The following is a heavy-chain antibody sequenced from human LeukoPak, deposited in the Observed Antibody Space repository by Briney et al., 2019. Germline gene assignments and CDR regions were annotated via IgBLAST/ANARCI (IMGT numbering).Heavy chain of an antibody. Sequence: GGSLRLSCVASGFTFSTYAMSWVRQAPGKGLKWVSVISGSGVNTDYADSVKGRFTVSRDNSKNTLYLEMNSLSAEDAAAYYCGFSYGYGAFDVWGRGTMVTVSS. CDR3: GFSYGYGAFDV. D-gene: IGHD3-16*01. CDR1: GFTFSTYA. J-gene: IGHJ3*01. CDR2: ISGSGVNT. V-gene: IGHV3-23*01.